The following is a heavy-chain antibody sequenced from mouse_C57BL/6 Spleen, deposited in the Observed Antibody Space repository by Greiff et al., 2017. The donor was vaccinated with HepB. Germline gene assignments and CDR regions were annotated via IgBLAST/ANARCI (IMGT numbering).Heavy chain of an antibody. CDR1: GYSITSGYG. CDR3: ARTARIKY. J-gene: IGHJ2*01. D-gene: IGHD1-2*01. CDR2: ISYSGST. Sequence: EVQLQQSGPGLVKPSQSLSLTCTVTGYSITSGYGWNWIRQFPGNKLEWMGYISYSGSTNYNPSLKSRISITRDTSKNQFFLQLNSVTSEDTATYYCARTARIKYWGQGTTLTVSS. V-gene: IGHV3-2*02.